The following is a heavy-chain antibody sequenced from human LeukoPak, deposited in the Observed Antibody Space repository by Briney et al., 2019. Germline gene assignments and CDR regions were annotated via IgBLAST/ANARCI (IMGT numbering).Heavy chain of an antibody. Sequence: PGGSLRLSCAASGFTFSSYSMNWVRQAPGKGLEWVANIKQDGSEKYYVDSVKGRFTISRDNSKNTLYLQMNSLRAEDTAIYYCAKDRISTSGTVDYWGQGTLVTVSS. V-gene: IGHV3-7*03. CDR1: GFTFSSYS. CDR2: IKQDGSEK. J-gene: IGHJ4*02. CDR3: AKDRISTSGTVDY. D-gene: IGHD6-13*01.